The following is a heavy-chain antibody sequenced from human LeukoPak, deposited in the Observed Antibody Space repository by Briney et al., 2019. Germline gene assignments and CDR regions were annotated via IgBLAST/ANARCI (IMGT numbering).Heavy chain of an antibody. CDR2: IYHSGST. CDR1: GGSISSGGYS. V-gene: IGHV4-30-2*01. CDR3: ARGGGSGYAE. J-gene: IGHJ4*02. Sequence: PSQTLSLTCAVSGGSISSGGYSWSWIRQPPGKGLEWIGYIYHSGSTNYNPSLKSRVTISVDTSKNQFSLKLSSVTAADTAVYYCARGGGSGYAEWGQGTLVTVSS. D-gene: IGHD5-12*01.